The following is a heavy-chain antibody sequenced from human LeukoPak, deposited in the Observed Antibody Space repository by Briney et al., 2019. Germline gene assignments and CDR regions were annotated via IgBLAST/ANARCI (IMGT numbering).Heavy chain of an antibody. CDR1: GFTFTDYS. CDR3: ARDGSGFYHYYYMDV. D-gene: IGHD6-25*01. J-gene: IGHJ6*03. CDR2: ISTVSTYT. V-gene: IGHV3-21*01. Sequence: GGSLTLSCAPSGFTFTDYSMNWVRQAPGKGLEWVAHISTVSTYTHYTDSVKGRFTISRDNRKNLLYLQMSSLGAEDTAVYYCARDGSGFYHYYYMDVWGKGTTVTASS.